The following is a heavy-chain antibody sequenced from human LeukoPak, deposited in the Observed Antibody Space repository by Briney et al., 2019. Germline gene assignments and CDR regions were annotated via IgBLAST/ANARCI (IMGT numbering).Heavy chain of an antibody. CDR3: ARDTLQPGLIGS. V-gene: IGHV3-21*05. CDR2: INDDSSEI. J-gene: IGHJ4*02. CDR1: GFTFSLYA. D-gene: IGHD2-15*01. Sequence: GGSLRLSCAASGFTFSLYAINWVRPAPGKCLEWVSYINDDSSEIHYAGSGRGRFPISRDDAKKTLYLQLSSLRVEHTAVYYCARDTLQPGLIGSWGKGTLVTVSS.